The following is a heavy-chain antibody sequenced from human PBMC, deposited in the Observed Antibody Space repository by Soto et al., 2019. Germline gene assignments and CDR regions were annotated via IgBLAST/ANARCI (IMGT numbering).Heavy chain of an antibody. CDR1: GDIFTNFD. Sequence: QVQLVQPGAEVRKPGASVKVSCKASGDIFTNFDFNWVRQATGQGLEWIGWMRANSGDTGHDQKFQGRVRMTRDTSMSTAYMELSSLRAEDTAVYYCARYIFGQGFKAWGQGPLVFASS. V-gene: IGHV1-8*01. CDR2: MRANSGDT. D-gene: IGHD3-3*02. J-gene: IGHJ5*02. CDR3: ARYIFGQGFKA.